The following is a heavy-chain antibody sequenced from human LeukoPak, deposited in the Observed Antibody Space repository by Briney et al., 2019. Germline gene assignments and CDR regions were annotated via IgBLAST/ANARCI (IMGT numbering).Heavy chain of an antibody. Sequence: PGGALRLSCAASGFTFSRYWMHWVRQAPGKGLVGVSGINRDGRSTSYAHSVKGRLTISRDNAKNTLDLRINILRAEHTAVYYCARNSGGYPAYWGQGTLVTVSS. D-gene: IGHD2-15*01. CDR3: ARNSGGYPAY. CDR1: GFTFSRYW. V-gene: IGHV3-74*01. J-gene: IGHJ4*02. CDR2: INRDGRST.